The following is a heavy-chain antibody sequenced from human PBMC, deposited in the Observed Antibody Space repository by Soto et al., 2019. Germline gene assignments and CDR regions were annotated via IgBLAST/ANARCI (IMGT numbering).Heavy chain of an antibody. D-gene: IGHD6-19*01. J-gene: IGHJ4*02. Sequence: QVQLVESGGGVVQPGRSLRLSCAASGFTFNSYGMHWVRQAPGKGMEWLAVIWADGDTKFYADSVKGRITISRDNSQNTLYLQMDSLRPEDTAVYYCNVGSSGTIPQNAHWGQGTLVTVSS. CDR3: NVGSSGTIPQNAH. CDR1: GFTFNSYG. CDR2: IWADGDTK. V-gene: IGHV3-33*01.